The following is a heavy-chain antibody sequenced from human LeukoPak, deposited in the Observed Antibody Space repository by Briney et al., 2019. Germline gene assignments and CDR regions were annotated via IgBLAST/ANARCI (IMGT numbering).Heavy chain of an antibody. J-gene: IGHJ3*02. Sequence: SETLSLTCTVSGGSISSYYWSWIRQPAGKGQEWIGRVYLSGTTNYNPSLNSRVSMSVDTSKNQFSLKLNSVTAANTAMYYCGRVSSSGHGRAFDIWGQGTMVIVSS. D-gene: IGHD6-19*01. CDR2: VYLSGTT. V-gene: IGHV4-4*07. CDR1: GGSISSYY. CDR3: GRVSSSGHGRAFDI.